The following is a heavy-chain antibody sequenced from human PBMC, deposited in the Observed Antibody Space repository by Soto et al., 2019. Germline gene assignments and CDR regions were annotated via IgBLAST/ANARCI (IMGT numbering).Heavy chain of an antibody. CDR2: SFYRGST. V-gene: IGHV4-39*01. CDR1: GGSIISRSHY. J-gene: IGHJ4*02. D-gene: IGHD3-3*01. Sequence: QLQLQESGPGLVKPSETLSLTCTVSGGSIISRSHYWGWIRQSPGKHLEWIGSSFYRGSTHYNPSLKTRVTISVDTSKNQVSLTLYSVTAADTAVYYCATADGFGVVTPFFEYWGQGILVTVSS. CDR3: ATADGFGVVTPFFEY.